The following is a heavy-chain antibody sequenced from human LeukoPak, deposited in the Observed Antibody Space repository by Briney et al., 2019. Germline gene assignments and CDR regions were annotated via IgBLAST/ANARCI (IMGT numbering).Heavy chain of an antibody. CDR3: ARGYYDFWSGYYDYYYYYMDV. D-gene: IGHD3-3*01. CDR1: GFTFSSYS. Sequence: GGSLRLSCAASGFTFSSYSMNWVRQAPGKGLEWVSSISSSSSYIYYADSVKGRFTISRDNAKNSLYLQMNSLRAEDTAVYYCARGYYDFWSGYYDYYYYYMDVWGKGTTVTVSS. V-gene: IGHV3-21*01. CDR2: ISSSSSYI. J-gene: IGHJ6*03.